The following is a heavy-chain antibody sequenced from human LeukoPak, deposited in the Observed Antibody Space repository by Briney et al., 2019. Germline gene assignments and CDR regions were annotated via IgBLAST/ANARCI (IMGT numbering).Heavy chain of an antibody. CDR3: ACRMLTSTRFEP. CDR2: IYPGDSRI. V-gene: IGHV5-51*01. J-gene: IGHJ5*02. Sequence: GESLKISCNTSGYIFTNYWIGWARQMPGKGLEWMAVIYPGDSRIRYNPSFQGQVTISADKSINTAYLQWSSLKASDTALYYCACRMLTSTRFEPWGQGTLVTVSS. CDR1: GYIFTNYW. D-gene: IGHD2-2*01.